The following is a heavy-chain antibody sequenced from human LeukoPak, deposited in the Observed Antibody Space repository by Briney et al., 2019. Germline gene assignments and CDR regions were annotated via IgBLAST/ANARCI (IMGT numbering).Heavy chain of an antibody. CDR1: GYTFTSKY. J-gene: IGHJ4*02. V-gene: IGHV1-46*01. Sequence: ASVKVSCKASGYTFTSKYMHWVRQAPGQGLEWMGIINSSGGFTNYVQKFQGRVTMTRDTSASTVYMELSSLRSEDTAVYYCARGSGSSNYLADYWGQGTLVTVSS. D-gene: IGHD6-13*01. CDR2: INSSGGFT. CDR3: ARGSGSSNYLADY.